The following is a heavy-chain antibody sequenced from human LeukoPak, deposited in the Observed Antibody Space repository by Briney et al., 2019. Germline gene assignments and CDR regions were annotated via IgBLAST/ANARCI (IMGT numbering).Heavy chain of an antibody. CDR3: ARSSVGAKAFDY. Sequence: SETLSLTCTVSGGSISSSSYYWSWIRQPPGKGLEWIGYIYYSGSTSYNPSLKSRVTISVDTSKNQFSLKLSSVTAVDTAVYYCARSSVGAKAFDYWGQGTLVTVSS. J-gene: IGHJ4*02. D-gene: IGHD1-26*01. CDR1: GGSISSSSYY. V-gene: IGHV4-61*01. CDR2: IYYSGST.